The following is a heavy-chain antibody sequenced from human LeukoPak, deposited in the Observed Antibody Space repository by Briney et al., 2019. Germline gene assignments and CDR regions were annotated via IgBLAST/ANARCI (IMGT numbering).Heavy chain of an antibody. CDR3: GLVAARDYYYMDV. D-gene: IGHD2-15*01. Sequence: SETLSLTCTVSGGSISSSSYYWGWIRQPPGKGLEWIGSIYYSGSTYYNPSLKSRVTISVDTSKNQFSLKLSSVTAADTAVYYCGLVAARDYYYMDVWGKGTTVTISS. V-gene: IGHV4-39*01. CDR1: GGSISSSSYY. J-gene: IGHJ6*03. CDR2: IYYSGST.